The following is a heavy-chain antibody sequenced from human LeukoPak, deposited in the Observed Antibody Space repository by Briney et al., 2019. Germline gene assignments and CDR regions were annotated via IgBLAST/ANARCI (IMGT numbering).Heavy chain of an antibody. J-gene: IGHJ4*02. V-gene: IGHV3-48*02. CDR3: ARFSGAPFDY. CDR1: GFTFSDYS. CDR2: ISTITRTT. Sequence: GGSLRLSCAASGFTFSDYSMNWVRQAPGKGLEWISYISTITRTTYYADSVKGRFTISRDNAKNSLYPQMNSLRDEDTAIYYCARFSGAPFDYWGQGTLVTVSS. D-gene: IGHD7-27*01.